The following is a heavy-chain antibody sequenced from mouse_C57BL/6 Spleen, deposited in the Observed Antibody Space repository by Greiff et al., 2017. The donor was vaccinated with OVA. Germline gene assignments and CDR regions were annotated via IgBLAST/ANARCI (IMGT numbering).Heavy chain of an antibody. J-gene: IGHJ3*01. CDR1: GYTFTEYT. CDR3: ERDGEGEKGHAWFAY. Sequence: VQLQQSGAELVTPGASVKLSCQASGYTFTEYTIHWVKQRPGQGLEWIGWFYPGSGSTKYNAKFKDKATLTADKSSSTVYMEVSRLTAEDYAVYFCERDGEGEKGHAWFAYWGQGTLVTVSA. V-gene: IGHV1-62-2*01. CDR2: FYPGSGST.